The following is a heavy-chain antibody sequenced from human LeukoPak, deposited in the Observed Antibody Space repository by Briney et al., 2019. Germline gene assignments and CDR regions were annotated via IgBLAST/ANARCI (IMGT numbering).Heavy chain of an antibody. Sequence: GGSLRLSGAASRFTFSSYAMSWVRQAPGKGLDWVSAISASGGSTYYADSVKGRFTISRDNSKNTLYLQMNSLRAEDTALYYCAKHRAQYSSTWGAFDMDVWGQGTTVTVSS. CDR3: AKHRAQYSSTWGAFDMDV. CDR1: RFTFSSYA. D-gene: IGHD6-13*01. V-gene: IGHV3-23*01. J-gene: IGHJ6*02. CDR2: ISASGGST.